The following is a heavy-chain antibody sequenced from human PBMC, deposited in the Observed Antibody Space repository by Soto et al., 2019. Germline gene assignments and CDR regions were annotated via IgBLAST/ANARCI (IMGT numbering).Heavy chain of an antibody. V-gene: IGHV3-21*05. CDR3: ARSSSGWYYFDY. D-gene: IGHD6-19*01. CDR1: GFTFSSYS. CDR2: ISSSSSYT. J-gene: IGHJ4*02. Sequence: GGSLRLSCAASGFTFSSYSMNWVRQAPGKGLEWVSYISSSSSYTNYADSVKGRFTISRDNAKNSLYLQMNSLRAEDTAVYYCARSSSGWYYFDYWGQGTLVTVPS.